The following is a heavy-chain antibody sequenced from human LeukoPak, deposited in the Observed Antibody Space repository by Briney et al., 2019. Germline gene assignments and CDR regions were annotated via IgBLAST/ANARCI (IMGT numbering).Heavy chain of an antibody. Sequence: ASVKVSCKASGYTFTGYYMHWVRQAPGQGLEWMGRINPNSGGTNYAQKFQGRVTITRDTSISTAYMELSRLRSDDTAVYYCARGPIQLWLRKNWFDPWGQGTLVTVSS. CDR3: ARGPIQLWLRKNWFDP. CDR2: INPNSGGT. J-gene: IGHJ5*02. D-gene: IGHD5-18*01. V-gene: IGHV1-2*06. CDR1: GYTFTGYY.